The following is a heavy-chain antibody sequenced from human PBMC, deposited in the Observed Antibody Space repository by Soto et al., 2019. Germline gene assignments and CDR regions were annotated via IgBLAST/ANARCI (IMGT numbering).Heavy chain of an antibody. J-gene: IGHJ4*02. V-gene: IGHV3-13*01. CDR3: ARLYYDILTGRKNYYFDY. CDR1: GFTFSSYD. Sequence: EVQLVESGGGLVQPGGSLRLSCAASGFTFSSYDMHWVRQATGKGLAWVSAIGTAGDTYYPGSVKGRFTISRENAKNSLYLQMNNLRAEDTAVYYCARLYYDILTGRKNYYFDYWGQGTLVTVSS. CDR2: IGTAGDT. D-gene: IGHD3-9*01.